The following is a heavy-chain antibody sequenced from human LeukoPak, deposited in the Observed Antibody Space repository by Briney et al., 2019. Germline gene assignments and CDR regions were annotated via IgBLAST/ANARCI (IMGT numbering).Heavy chain of an antibody. CDR2: IYYSGST. J-gene: IGHJ4*02. D-gene: IGHD6-13*01. Sequence: ASETLSLTCTVSGGSISSSSYYWGWIRQPPGKGLEWIGSIYYSGSTYYNPSLKSRVTISVDTSKNQFSLKLSSVTAADTAVYYCAREGVAAARPFDYWGQGTLVTVSS. CDR1: GGSISSSSYY. CDR3: AREGVAAARPFDY. V-gene: IGHV4-39*07.